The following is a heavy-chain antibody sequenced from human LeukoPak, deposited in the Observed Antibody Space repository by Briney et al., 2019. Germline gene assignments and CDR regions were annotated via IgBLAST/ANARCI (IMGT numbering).Heavy chain of an antibody. V-gene: IGHV3-30*03. Sequence: GGSLRLSCAASGFTFSSYGMHWVRQAPGKGLEWVAVISYDGSNKYYADSVKGRFTISRDNSKNTLYLQMNSLRAEDTAVYYCAIGGDWLLKIYYFDYWGQGTLVTVSS. J-gene: IGHJ4*02. D-gene: IGHD3-9*01. CDR1: GFTFSSYG. CDR2: ISYDGSNK. CDR3: AIGGDWLLKIYYFDY.